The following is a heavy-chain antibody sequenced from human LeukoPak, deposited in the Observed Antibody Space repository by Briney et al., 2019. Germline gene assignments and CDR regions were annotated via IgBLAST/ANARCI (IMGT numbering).Heavy chain of an antibody. CDR1: GFTFSDYY. D-gene: IGHD1-26*01. CDR2: ITSSSSYT. CDR3: ARFRTSGTYWFDY. J-gene: IGHJ4*02. Sequence: GGTLRLSCAASGFTFSDYYMSWIRQPPGKGLEWVSYITSSSSYTNYADSVKGRFTISRDNAKNSLYLQMNSLRAEDTAVYYCARFRTSGTYWFDYWGQGTLVTVSS. V-gene: IGHV3-11*03.